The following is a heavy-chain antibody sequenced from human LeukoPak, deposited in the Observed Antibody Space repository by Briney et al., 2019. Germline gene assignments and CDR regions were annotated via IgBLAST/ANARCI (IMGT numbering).Heavy chain of an antibody. J-gene: IGHJ6*02. V-gene: IGHV3-23*01. CDR1: GFTFSSYA. CDR3: AKDLQPGIAAAGTLVNYYGMDV. Sequence: GGSLRLSCAASGFTFSSYAMSWVRQAPGKGMEWVSAISVSGGSTYYADSVKGRFTISRDNSKNTLYLQMNSLRAEDTAVYYCAKDLQPGIAAAGTLVNYYGMDVWGQGTTVTVSS. CDR2: ISVSGGST. D-gene: IGHD6-13*01.